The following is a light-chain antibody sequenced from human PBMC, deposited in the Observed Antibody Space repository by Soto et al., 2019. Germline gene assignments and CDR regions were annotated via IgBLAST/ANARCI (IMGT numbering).Light chain of an antibody. CDR1: QSVSSSY. J-gene: IGKJ1*01. Sequence: EIVLTQSPGTLSLSPGERATLSCRASQSVSSSYVAWYQQKPGQAPRLLIYGASSRATGIPDRFSGSGSGTDFTLTISRLEPEDFAVYYCQQYGSSRAFGQGT. V-gene: IGKV3-20*01. CDR2: GAS. CDR3: QQYGSSRA.